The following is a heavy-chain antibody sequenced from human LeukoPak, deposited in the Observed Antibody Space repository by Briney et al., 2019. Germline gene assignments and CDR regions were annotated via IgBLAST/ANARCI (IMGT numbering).Heavy chain of an antibody. J-gene: IGHJ4*02. CDR3: AVGTTGYPFDY. V-gene: IGHV4-59*12. Sequence: SETLSLTCTVSDGSITNYDWSWVRQPPGKGLEFIGHVHYSGTTNYNPSLRSRVTMSVDTSKNQFSLKLSSVTAADTAVYYCAVGTTGYPFDYWGQGTLVTVSS. CDR1: DGSITNYD. CDR2: VHYSGTT. D-gene: IGHD3-9*01.